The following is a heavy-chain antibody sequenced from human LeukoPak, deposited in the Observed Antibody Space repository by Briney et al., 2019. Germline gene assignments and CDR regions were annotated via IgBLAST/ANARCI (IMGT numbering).Heavy chain of an antibody. D-gene: IGHD4-23*01. CDR1: GFTVRDFW. CDR2: IKEDRTAE. J-gene: IGHJ4*02. V-gene: IGHV3-7*01. CDR3: LRGGWELDY. Sequence: GGSLRLSCAASGFTVRDFWMVWVPQAPGKGLEWVADIKEDRTAEYYVDSVTGRFNISKDDGKNSLHLQMNSLRVEDTAVYDCLRGGWELDYWGQGTLVTVSS.